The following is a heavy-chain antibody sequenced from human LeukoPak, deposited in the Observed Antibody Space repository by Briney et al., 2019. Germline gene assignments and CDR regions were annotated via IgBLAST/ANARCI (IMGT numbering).Heavy chain of an antibody. CDR3: ARGHYGDYVRRVHNWFDP. J-gene: IGHJ5*02. CDR2: INPNSGGT. CDR1: GYTFTGYY. D-gene: IGHD4-17*01. V-gene: IGHV1-2*02. Sequence: ASVKVSCKASGYTFTGYYMHWVRQAPGQGLEWMGWINPNSGGTNYAQKFQGRVTMTRDTSISTAYMELSRLRSDDTAVYYCARGHYGDYVRRVHNWFDPWGQGTLVTVSS.